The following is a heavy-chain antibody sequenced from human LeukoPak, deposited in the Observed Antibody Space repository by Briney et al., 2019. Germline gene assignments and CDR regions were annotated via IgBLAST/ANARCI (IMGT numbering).Heavy chain of an antibody. V-gene: IGHV3-21*01. J-gene: IGHJ4*02. Sequence: PGGSLILSCAASGFTFSTHSMYWVRQAPGKGLEWVSSISASSNFIHYAESVRGRFTISRDNAKNSLYLQMNSLGAQDTAVYYCARPATGYCSSAGCHWDSWGQGTLVTVSS. CDR2: ISASSNFI. CDR1: GFTFSTHS. CDR3: ARPATGYCSSAGCHWDS. D-gene: IGHD2-2*01.